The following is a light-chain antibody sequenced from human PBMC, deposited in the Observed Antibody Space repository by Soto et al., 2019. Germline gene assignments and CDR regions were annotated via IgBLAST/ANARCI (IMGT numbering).Light chain of an antibody. CDR1: QSVSSS. J-gene: IGKJ2*01. CDR3: QQYNNGPTYT. CDR2: GAS. Sequence: EIVMTQSPATLSVSPGERATLSCSASQSVSSSLAWYQQKPGQAPRLLIYGASTRATGIPARFSGSGSGTEFPLTISSLQSEDFAVYSCQQYNNGPTYTFGQGTKLEIK. V-gene: IGKV3-15*01.